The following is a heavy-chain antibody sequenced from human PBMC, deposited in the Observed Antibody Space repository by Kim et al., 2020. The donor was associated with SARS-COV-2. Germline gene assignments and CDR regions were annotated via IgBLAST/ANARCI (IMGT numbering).Heavy chain of an antibody. CDR3: ARGSRKPLVNIDS. CDR1: GDSITRSNYY. D-gene: IGHD2-21*01. V-gene: IGHV4-39*02. Sequence: SETLSLSCTVSGDSITRSNYYWGWIRQPPGRGLEYIGSIFSGASTFYNPSLKSRVTIFVDVSNNQFSQNLRSLTAADTAVYFCARGSRKPLVNIDSWGQG. J-gene: IGHJ4*02. CDR2: IFSGAST.